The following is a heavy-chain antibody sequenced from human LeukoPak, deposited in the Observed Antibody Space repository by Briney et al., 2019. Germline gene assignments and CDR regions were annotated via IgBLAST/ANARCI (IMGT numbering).Heavy chain of an antibody. CDR1: GGSISNYY. CDR3: ARGNHYYDSSGHNWFDP. CDR2: ISHSGST. Sequence: SETLSLTCTVSGGSISNYYWNWIRQFPGKGLEWIGYISHSGSTNYSPSLESRVTIDPSKNQFSLKVISVTAADAAVYYCARGNHYYDSSGHNWFDPWGQGTLVTVSS. D-gene: IGHD3-22*01. J-gene: IGHJ5*02. V-gene: IGHV4-59*01.